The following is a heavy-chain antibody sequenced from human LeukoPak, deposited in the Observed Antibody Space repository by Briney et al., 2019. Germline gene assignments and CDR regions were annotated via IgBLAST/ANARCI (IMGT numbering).Heavy chain of an antibody. CDR3: ARKRAVAGTGYYYYYGMDV. V-gene: IGHV1-69*13. J-gene: IGHJ6*02. CDR2: IIPIFGTA. D-gene: IGHD6-19*01. Sequence: GASVKVSCTASGGTFSSYAISWVRQAPGQGLEWMGRIIPIFGTANYAQKFQGRVTITADESTSTAYMELSSLRSEDTAVYYCARKRAVAGTGYYYYYGMDVWGQGTTVTDSS. CDR1: GGTFSSYA.